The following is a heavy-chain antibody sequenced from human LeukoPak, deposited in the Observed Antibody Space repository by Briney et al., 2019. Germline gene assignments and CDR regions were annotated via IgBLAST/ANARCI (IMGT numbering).Heavy chain of an antibody. J-gene: IGHJ3*01. V-gene: IGHV3-74*01. CDR2: IRFDGGDT. CDR1: GFTFSNYW. CDR3: AKEIDGFDV. Sequence: GGSLRVSCAASGFTFSNYWMHWVRQARGMGLVWVSSIRFDGGDTAYADSAKGRFTISRDNAKNTMFLQMNNLRAEDTAVYYCAKEIDGFDVWGQGTLVTVSS.